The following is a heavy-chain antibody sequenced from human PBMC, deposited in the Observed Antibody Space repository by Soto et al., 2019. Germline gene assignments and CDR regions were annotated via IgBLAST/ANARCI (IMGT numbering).Heavy chain of an antibody. CDR1: GGSISSGDYY. D-gene: IGHD6-13*01. J-gene: IGHJ3*02. Sequence: QVQLQEAGPGLVKPSQTLSLTCTVSGGSISSGDYYWSWIRQPPGKALEWVGYIYYRWSTYYNPSLKSRVTISVDASKNQFSLKLSFVSAADTAVYYCASHAAGYAFDIWGQGTMVTVSS. CDR2: IYYRWST. V-gene: IGHV4-30-4*01. CDR3: ASHAAGYAFDI.